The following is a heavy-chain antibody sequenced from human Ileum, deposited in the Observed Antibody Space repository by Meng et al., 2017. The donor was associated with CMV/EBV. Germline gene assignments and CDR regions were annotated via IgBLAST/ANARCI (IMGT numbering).Heavy chain of an antibody. D-gene: IGHD6-19*01. J-gene: IGHJ4*02. CDR1: GDSVSSNNAA. Sequence: SGDSVSSNNAAWNWIRQSPSRGLEWLGRTYYRSRWFNDSAVSVKGRISINVDTSKNQFSLQLNSVTPEDTAVYYCARITSGWYYFDYWGQGTLVTVSS. CDR2: TYYRSRWFN. CDR3: ARITSGWYYFDY. V-gene: IGHV6-1*01.